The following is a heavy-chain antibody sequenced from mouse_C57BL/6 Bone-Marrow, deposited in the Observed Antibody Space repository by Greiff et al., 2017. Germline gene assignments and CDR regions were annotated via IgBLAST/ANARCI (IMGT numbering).Heavy chain of an antibody. D-gene: IGHD3-1*01. J-gene: IGHJ2*01. CDR3: ARSGGRQCDL. V-gene: IGHV1-53*01. Sequence: VQLQQPGAELVKPGASVKLSCKASGYTFTSYWMHWVKQRPGQGLEWIGYINPSSGGTNYNEKFKGKATLTADKSSSTAYMQLSSLTSEDSAVYECARSGGRQCDLWGQGTTLTVSS. CDR2: INPSSGGT. CDR1: GYTFTSYW.